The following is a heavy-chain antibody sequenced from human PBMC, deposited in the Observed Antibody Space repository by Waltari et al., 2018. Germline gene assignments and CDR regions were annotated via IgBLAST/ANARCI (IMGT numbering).Heavy chain of an antibody. Sequence: QVHLVQSGAEVKKPGASVKGSCQASGYPCRDYYIPWVRRAPGQGLEWMGWINPNSGGTNYAQKFQGRVTLTRDTSISTAYMDLSSLRSDDTAVYYCARVHRSAAGVWFDPWGQGTLVTVSS. D-gene: IGHD6-13*01. CDR3: ARVHRSAAGVWFDP. CDR2: INPNSGGT. J-gene: IGHJ5*02. CDR1: GYPCRDYY. V-gene: IGHV1-2*02.